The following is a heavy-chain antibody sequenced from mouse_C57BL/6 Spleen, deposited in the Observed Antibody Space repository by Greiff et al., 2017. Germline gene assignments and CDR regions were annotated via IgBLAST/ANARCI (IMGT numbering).Heavy chain of an antibody. J-gene: IGHJ4*01. Sequence: QVQLQQSGPELVKPGASVKISCKASGYAFSSSWMNWVKQRPGKGLEWIGRIYPGDGDTNYNGKFKGKATLTADKSSSTAYMQLSSLTSEDSAVYFCARLGPLYAMAYWGQGTSVTVSS. V-gene: IGHV1-82*01. CDR2: IYPGDGDT. CDR3: ARLGPLYAMAY. CDR1: GYAFSSSW.